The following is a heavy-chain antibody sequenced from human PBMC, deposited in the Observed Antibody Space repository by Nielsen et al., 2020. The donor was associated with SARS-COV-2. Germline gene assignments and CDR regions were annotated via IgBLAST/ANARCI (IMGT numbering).Heavy chain of an antibody. CDR2: FNPNSGGT. V-gene: IGHV1-2*02. Sequence: GFPLSSYGMHRGRQAPGQGLEWMGWFNPNSGGTNYAQKFQGRVTMTRDTSISTAYMELSRLRSDDTAVYYCARDLGSWYNDYGMDVWGQGTTVTVSS. CDR3: ARDLGSWYNDYGMDV. D-gene: IGHD6-13*01. CDR1: GFPLSSYG. J-gene: IGHJ6*02.